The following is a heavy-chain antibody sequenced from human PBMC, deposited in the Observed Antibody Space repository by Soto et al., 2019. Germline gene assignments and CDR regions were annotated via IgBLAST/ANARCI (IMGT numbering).Heavy chain of an antibody. J-gene: IGHJ6*02. D-gene: IGHD3-10*01. CDR3: FTMVRGVEAYGMDV. CDR1: GYTFTSYD. Sequence: QVQLVQSGAEVKKPGASVKVSCKASGYTFTSYDINWVRQATGQGLEWMGWMNPNSGNTGYAQKFQGRVTMTRNTSISTAYMELSSLRSEDTAVYYCFTMVRGVEAYGMDVWGQGTTVTVSS. CDR2: MNPNSGNT. V-gene: IGHV1-8*01.